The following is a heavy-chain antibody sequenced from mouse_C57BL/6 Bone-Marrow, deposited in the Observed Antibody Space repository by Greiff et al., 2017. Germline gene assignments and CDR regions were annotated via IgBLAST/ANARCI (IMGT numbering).Heavy chain of an antibody. V-gene: IGHV1-82*01. CDR1: GYAFSSSW. CDR2: IYPGDGDT. D-gene: IGHD4-1*01. Sequence: VQLQHSGPELVKPGASVKISCKASGYAFSSSWMNWVKQRPGKGLEWIGRIYPGDGDTNYNGKFKGKATLTADKSSSTAYMQLSSLTSEDSAVYFCARYWAMDYWGQGTSVTVSS. J-gene: IGHJ4*01. CDR3: ARYWAMDY.